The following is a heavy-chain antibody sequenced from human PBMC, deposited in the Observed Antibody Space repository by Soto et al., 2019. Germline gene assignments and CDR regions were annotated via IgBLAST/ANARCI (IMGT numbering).Heavy chain of an antibody. CDR2: IHSDGSST. CDR1: GFTFSYYW. D-gene: IGHD1-26*01. V-gene: IGHV3-74*01. Sequence: EVQLVESGGGLVRPGGSLRLSCAASGFTFSYYWMHWVRQAPGKGVVWVSRIHSDGSSTTYADFVKGRFIISRDNARNTGDLQMNSVRVEDTAVYYCARGDRGAFDLWGQGTVVTVSS. CDR3: ARGDRGAFDL. J-gene: IGHJ3*01.